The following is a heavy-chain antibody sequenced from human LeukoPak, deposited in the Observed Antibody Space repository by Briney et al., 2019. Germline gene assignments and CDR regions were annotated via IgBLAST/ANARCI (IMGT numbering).Heavy chain of an antibody. CDR2: IHRDGNNI. J-gene: IGHJ6*02. CDR3: ARGLRDRYGMDV. Sequence: HPGGSLRLSCVASGFTFDTYWMHWVRQAPGKGLVWVSRIHRDGNNINYADFVQGRFTVSRDNTKNTLYLQMHSLRVEDTAMYYCARGLRDRYGMDVWGQGTTVTVSS. CDR1: GFTFDTYW. V-gene: IGHV3-74*01.